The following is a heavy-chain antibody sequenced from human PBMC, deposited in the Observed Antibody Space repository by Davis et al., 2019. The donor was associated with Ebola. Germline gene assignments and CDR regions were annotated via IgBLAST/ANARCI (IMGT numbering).Heavy chain of an antibody. Sequence: ASVKVSCKASGYTFTGYYMHWVRQAPGQGLEWMGRINPNSGGTNYAQKFQGRGTMTRDTSISTAYMELSRLRSDDTAGYYCAKDRAEVPKYSSPLVRAPYYYYGMDVWGKGTTVTVSS. V-gene: IGHV1-2*06. CDR1: GYTFTGYY. D-gene: IGHD6-13*01. J-gene: IGHJ6*04. CDR3: AKDRAEVPKYSSPLVRAPYYYYGMDV. CDR2: INPNSGGT.